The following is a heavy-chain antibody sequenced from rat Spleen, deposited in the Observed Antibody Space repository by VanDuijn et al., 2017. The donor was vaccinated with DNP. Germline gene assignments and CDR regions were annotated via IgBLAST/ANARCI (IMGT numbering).Heavy chain of an antibody. CDR1: GFSLTAYS. Sequence: QVQLKESGPGLVQPSQTLSLTCTVSGFSLTAYSVYWVRQPSGKGLEWMGKMQYNGDTSYNSVLKSRLSISRDTSKNQVFLKMNSLQTDDTGTYYCTRDGGGRYYHGYFDYWGQGVMVTVSS. D-gene: IGHD1-12*02. J-gene: IGHJ2*01. V-gene: IGHV2-63*01. CDR3: TRDGGGRYYHGYFDY. CDR2: MQYNGDT.